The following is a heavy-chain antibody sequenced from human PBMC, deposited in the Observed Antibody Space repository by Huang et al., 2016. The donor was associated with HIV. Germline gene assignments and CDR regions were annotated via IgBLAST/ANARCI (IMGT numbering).Heavy chain of an antibody. J-gene: IGHJ4*02. CDR1: GGTFSKYA. CDR3: ARGQLGSYGDYDVLC. CDR2: IIPMFGTP. D-gene: IGHD4-17*01. V-gene: IGHV1-69*13. Sequence: QVQLVQSGAEVKTPGSSVKVSCKASGGTFSKYAISWVRQAPGQGLEWMGGIIPMFGTPNYARKFQGRVTITADDSTSTTYVEVSSLRSEDTALYYCARGQLGSYGDYDVLCWGQGTLVTVSS.